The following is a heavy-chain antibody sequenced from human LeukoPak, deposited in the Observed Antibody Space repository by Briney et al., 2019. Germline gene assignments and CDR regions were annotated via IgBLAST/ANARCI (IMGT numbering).Heavy chain of an antibody. D-gene: IGHD1-1*01. CDR2: ISPSNGGS. Sequence: ASVRISCKASGYTLTDYYIHWVRQAPGQGLEWMGPISPSNGGSNYAQKFQDRVTMTRDKSISTAYMELTRLRSDDTAVYYCAGNWNQNYYYYYYMDVWGKGTTVTVSS. CDR3: AGNWNQNYYYYYYMDV. CDR1: GYTLTDYY. J-gene: IGHJ6*03. V-gene: IGHV1-2*06.